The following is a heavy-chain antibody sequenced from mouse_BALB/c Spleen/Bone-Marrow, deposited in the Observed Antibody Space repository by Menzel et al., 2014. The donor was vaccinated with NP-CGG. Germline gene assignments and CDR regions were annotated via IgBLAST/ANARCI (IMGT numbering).Heavy chain of an antibody. D-gene: IGHD4-1*01. CDR1: GFTFTDYY. V-gene: IGHV7-3*02. J-gene: IGHJ2*01. CDR2: IRNKAYGYTT. CDR3: ARDMGGILFDS. Sequence: EVQLVESGGGLVQPGGSLRLSCATSGFTFTDYYMNWVRQHPGKALEWLGFIRNKAYGYTTEYSASVKGRFTISRDNSQGILYLQMNSLRAEDSATYYCARDMGGILFDSWGQGTTLTVSS.